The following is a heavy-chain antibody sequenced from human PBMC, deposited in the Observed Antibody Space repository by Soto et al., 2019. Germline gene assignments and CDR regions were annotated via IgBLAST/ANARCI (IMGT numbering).Heavy chain of an antibody. Sequence: GGSLRLSCAASGVTFSSYWMHWVRQAPGKGLLWVSAISGSGGSTYYADSVEGRFTISRDNSKNTLYLQMNSLRAEDTAVYYCAKVYDDFWSGYYLDYWGQGTLVTVSS. CDR3: AKVYDDFWSGYYLDY. D-gene: IGHD3-3*01. CDR1: GVTFSSYW. J-gene: IGHJ4*02. V-gene: IGHV3-23*01. CDR2: ISGSGGST.